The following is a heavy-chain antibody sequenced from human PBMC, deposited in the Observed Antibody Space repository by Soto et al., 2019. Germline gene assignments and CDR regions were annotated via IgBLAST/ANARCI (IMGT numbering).Heavy chain of an antibody. D-gene: IGHD5-12*01. CDR3: ARERRDGYKHYFDY. CDR1: GGSISSYY. J-gene: IGHJ4*02. V-gene: IGHV4-59*01. Sequence: QVQLQESGPGLVKPSETLSLMCTVSGGSISSYYWSWIRQPPGKGLEWIGDIYYSGSTNYNPSLKSRVTTSVDTSKNQCSLKLSSVTAADTAVYYCARERRDGYKHYFDYWGQGTLVTVSS. CDR2: IYYSGST.